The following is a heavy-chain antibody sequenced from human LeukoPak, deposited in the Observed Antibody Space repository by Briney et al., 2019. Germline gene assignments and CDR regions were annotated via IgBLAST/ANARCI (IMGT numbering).Heavy chain of an antibody. J-gene: IGHJ5*02. CDR2: IHTSGNT. Sequence: SETLSLTCSVSDDSINRYYWSWIRQPAGKGLEWIGRIHTSGNTDYNPSLKSRITMSVGTSRNQFSLKLSSVTAADTAVYFCAREVAEWFDAWGQGTQVTVSS. CDR3: AREVAEWFDA. CDR1: DDSINRYY. V-gene: IGHV4-4*07.